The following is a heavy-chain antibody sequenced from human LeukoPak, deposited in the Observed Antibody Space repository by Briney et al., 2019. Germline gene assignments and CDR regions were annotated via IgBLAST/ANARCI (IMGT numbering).Heavy chain of an antibody. V-gene: IGHV4-34*01. CDR2: INHSGST. J-gene: IGHJ4*02. D-gene: IGHD3-22*01. CDR3: ASVDSSGYYY. Sequence: KPSETLSLTCAVYGGSFSGYYWSWIRQPPGKGLEWIGEINHSGSTNYNPSLKSRVTISVDTSKNQFSLKLSSVTAADTAVYCCASVDSSGYYYWGQGTLVTVSS. CDR1: GGSFSGYY.